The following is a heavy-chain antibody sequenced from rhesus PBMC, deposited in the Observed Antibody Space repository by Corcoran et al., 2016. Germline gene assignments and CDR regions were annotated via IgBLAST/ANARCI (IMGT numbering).Heavy chain of an antibody. J-gene: IGHJ4*01. V-gene: IGHV4-76*01. CDR3: ARVGEYCTGSGCYDN. Sequence: QVQLQESGPGVVKPSETLSLTCAVSGGSISSGYDWSWIRQPPGKGLEWIGYIYGSDGSNNYNPSLKKRVTISKDASKNQFSLKLSSVTAADTAVYYCARVGEYCTGSGCYDNWGQGVLVTVSS. CDR1: GGSISSGYD. CDR2: IYGSDGSN. D-gene: IGHD2-21*01.